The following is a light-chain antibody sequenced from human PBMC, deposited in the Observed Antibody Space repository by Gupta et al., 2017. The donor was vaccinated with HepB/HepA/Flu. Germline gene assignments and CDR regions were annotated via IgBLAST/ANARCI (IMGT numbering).Light chain of an antibody. J-gene: IGKJ4*01. Sequence: EIVMTQSPATLSVSPGERATLSCRTSQSIGNKLAWYQQRPGQVPRLLIYDASTRATGIPPRFTGSGSGTEFTLTISYLRSEESAVYFCQQYNSWVTFGGGTKVEIK. CDR1: QSIGNK. CDR2: DAS. V-gene: IGKV3-15*01. CDR3: QQYNSWVT.